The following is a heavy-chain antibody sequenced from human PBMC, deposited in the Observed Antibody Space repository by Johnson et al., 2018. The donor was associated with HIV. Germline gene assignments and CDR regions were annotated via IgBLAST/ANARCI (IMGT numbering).Heavy chain of an antibody. J-gene: IGHJ3*02. Sequence: EQLVESGGGVARPGGSLRLSCAASGFNFDDYGMSWVRQAPGKGLEWVSGINWNGGRTGYADSVTGRFTISRDNAKNSLYLQMNSLRAEDTALYYCARDRDLGRAFDIWGQGTMVTVSS. CDR1: GFNFDDYG. CDR2: INWNGGRT. CDR3: ARDRDLGRAFDI. V-gene: IGHV3-20*04. D-gene: IGHD1-26*01.